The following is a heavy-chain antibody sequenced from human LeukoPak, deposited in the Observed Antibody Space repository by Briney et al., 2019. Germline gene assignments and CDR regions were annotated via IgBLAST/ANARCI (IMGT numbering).Heavy chain of an antibody. Sequence: GGSLRLSCAASGFTFSSYAMSWVRQAPGKGLEWVSAISGSGGSTYYADSVKGRFTISRDNSKNTLYLQMNSLRAEDTAVYYCAKALWGYYYYYYMDVWGKGTTVTVSS. D-gene: IGHD3-16*01. CDR2: ISGSGGST. CDR1: GFTFSSYA. CDR3: AKALWGYYYYYYMDV. V-gene: IGHV3-23*01. J-gene: IGHJ6*03.